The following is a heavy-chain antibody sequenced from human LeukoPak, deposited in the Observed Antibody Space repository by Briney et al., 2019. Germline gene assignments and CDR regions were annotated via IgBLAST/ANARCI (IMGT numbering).Heavy chain of an antibody. V-gene: IGHV4-59*08. CDR2: IYYSGST. J-gene: IGHJ4*02. Sequence: SETLSLTCTVSGGSISSYYWSWIRQPPGKGLEWIGYIYYSGSTNYNPSLKSRVTISVDTSKSQFSLKLSSVTAADTAVYYCASSSFLFTQPFDYWGQGTLVTVSS. CDR1: GGSISSYY. CDR3: ASSSFLFTQPFDY. D-gene: IGHD2/OR15-2a*01.